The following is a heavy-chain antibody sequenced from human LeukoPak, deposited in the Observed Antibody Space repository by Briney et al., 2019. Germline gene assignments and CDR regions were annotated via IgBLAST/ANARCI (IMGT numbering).Heavy chain of an antibody. CDR2: ISGSGGSI. J-gene: IGHJ6*02. D-gene: IGHD2-15*01. CDR3: ARGWHHGMDV. CDR1: GFTFSSYA. V-gene: IGHV3-23*01. Sequence: GGSLRLSCAASGFTFSSYAMSWVRQAPGKGLEWVSGISGSGGSIYYADSVKGRFTISRDNSKNTLYLQMNSLRAEDTAVYYCARGWHHGMDVWGQGTTVTVSS.